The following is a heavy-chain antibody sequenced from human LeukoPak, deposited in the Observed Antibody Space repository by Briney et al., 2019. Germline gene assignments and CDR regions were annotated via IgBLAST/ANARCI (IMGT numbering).Heavy chain of an antibody. D-gene: IGHD6-13*01. V-gene: IGHV1-69*05. CDR2: IIPIFGTA. CDR1: GGTFSSYA. CDR3: ASLGQAAADYYYYYMDV. J-gene: IGHJ6*03. Sequence: SVKVSCKASGGTFSSYAISWVRQAPGQGLEWMGGIIPIFGTANYAQKFQGRVTITTDESTSTAYVELSSLRSEDTAVYYCASLGQAAADYYYYYMDVWGKGTTVTVSS.